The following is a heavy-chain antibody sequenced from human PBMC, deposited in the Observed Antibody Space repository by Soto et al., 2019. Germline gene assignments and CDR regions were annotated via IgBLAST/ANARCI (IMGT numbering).Heavy chain of an antibody. Sequence: SVKVSCKASGGTFSSYAISWVRQAPGQGLEWMGGIIPIFGTANYAQKFQGRVTITADESTSTAYMELSSLRSENTAVYYCARDHGGYYDSSGYYAFDYWGQGTLVTVSS. CDR3: ARDHGGYYDSSGYYAFDY. CDR1: GGTFSSYA. D-gene: IGHD3-22*01. V-gene: IGHV1-69*13. CDR2: IIPIFGTA. J-gene: IGHJ4*02.